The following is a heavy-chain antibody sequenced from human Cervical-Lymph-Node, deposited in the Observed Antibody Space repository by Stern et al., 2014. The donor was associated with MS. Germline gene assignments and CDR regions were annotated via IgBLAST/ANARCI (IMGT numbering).Heavy chain of an antibody. CDR2: ITNVGST. Sequence: VQLVESGGGVIQPGGSLRLSCTASGITVSRDYMTWVRQAPGKGLEWVSLITNVGSTFYSDSVKGRFTISRDESKNTVYLHMTSLRAEDTAMYYCARDTSSPERSDWWGQGTLVTVSS. CDR1: GITVSRDY. D-gene: IGHD1-1*01. V-gene: IGHV3-53*01. J-gene: IGHJ4*02. CDR3: ARDTSSPERSDW.